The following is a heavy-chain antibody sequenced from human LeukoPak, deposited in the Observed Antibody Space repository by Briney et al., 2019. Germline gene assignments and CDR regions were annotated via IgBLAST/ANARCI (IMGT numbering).Heavy chain of an antibody. J-gene: IGHJ4*02. Sequence: GGSLRLSCAASGFTFSSYAMHWVRQAPGKGLEWVAVISYDGSNKYYADSVKGRFTISRDNSENTLYLQMNSQRAEDTAVYYCAKGLAVAGHFDYWGQGTLVTVSS. D-gene: IGHD6-19*01. V-gene: IGHV3-30-3*01. CDR3: AKGLAVAGHFDY. CDR1: GFTFSSYA. CDR2: ISYDGSNK.